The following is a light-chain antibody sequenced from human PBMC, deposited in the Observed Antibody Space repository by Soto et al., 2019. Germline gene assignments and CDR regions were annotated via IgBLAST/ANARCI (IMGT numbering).Light chain of an antibody. CDR2: GNS. CDR3: QSYDSSLSGLYV. V-gene: IGLV1-40*01. J-gene: IGLJ1*01. CDR1: SSNIGAGYY. Sequence: QPVLTQPPSVSGAPVQRVTISCTGSSSNIGAGYYVHWYQQLPGTAPKLLFYGNSNRPSGVPDRFSGSKSGTSASLAITGLQAEDEADYYCQSYDSSLSGLYVFGTWSKLTVL.